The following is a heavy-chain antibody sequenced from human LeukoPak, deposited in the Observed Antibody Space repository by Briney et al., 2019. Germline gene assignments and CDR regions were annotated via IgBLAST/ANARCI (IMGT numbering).Heavy chain of an antibody. J-gene: IGHJ4*02. CDR1: GFTFSGYW. CDR3: ARGRGGGCQDY. CDR2: ISSDGSNT. Sequence: GGSLRLSCAASGFTFSGYWMHWVRQVPWKGLVWVSRISSDGSNTTYADSVKGRFTISGDNAKNTLYLQMNSLRADDTAVYYCARGRGGGCQDYWGQGTLVTVSS. V-gene: IGHV3-74*01. D-gene: IGHD6-19*01.